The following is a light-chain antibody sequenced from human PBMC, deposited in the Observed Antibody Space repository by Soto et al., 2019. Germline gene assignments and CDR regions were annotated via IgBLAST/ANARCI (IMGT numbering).Light chain of an antibody. Sequence: EIVLTQSPGSLSLSPGERATLSCRASQSVDSSFFAWYQQKPGQAPRLLIYGASNRATGIPERFRGSGSGTDFTLTISRLEPEDFAVYYCQQYVSSVTFGQGTKVEIK. V-gene: IGKV3-20*01. J-gene: IGKJ1*01. CDR2: GAS. CDR1: QSVDSSF. CDR3: QQYVSSVT.